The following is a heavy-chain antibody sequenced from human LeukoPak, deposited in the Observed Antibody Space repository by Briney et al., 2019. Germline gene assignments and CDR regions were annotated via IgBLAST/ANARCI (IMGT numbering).Heavy chain of an antibody. Sequence: GGSLRLSCAASEFSVSSNYMNWVRQAPGKGLEWVSVIYTDGNTYYADSVKGRFTISRDNSKNTLYLQMNSLRAEDTAVYYCARGDIVVVVAATLEPWGQGTLVTVSS. CDR1: EFSVSSNY. CDR2: IYTDGNT. D-gene: IGHD2-15*01. V-gene: IGHV3-53*05. CDR3: ARGDIVVVVAATLEP. J-gene: IGHJ5*02.